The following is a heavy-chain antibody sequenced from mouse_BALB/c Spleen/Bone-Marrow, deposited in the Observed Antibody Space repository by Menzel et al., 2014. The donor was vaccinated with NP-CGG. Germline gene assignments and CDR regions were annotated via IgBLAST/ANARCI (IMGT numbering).Heavy chain of an antibody. CDR1: GFDFSRYW. Sequence: EVKLVESGGGLVQPGGSLKLSCAASGFDFSRYWMSWVRQAPGKGLEWIGEINPDSSTINYTPSLKGKFIISRDNAKNTLYLQMSKVRSEDTALYYCERLSYYGRFAYWGQGTLVTVSA. CDR3: ERLSYYGRFAY. V-gene: IGHV4-1*02. J-gene: IGHJ3*01. D-gene: IGHD1-1*01. CDR2: INPDSSTI.